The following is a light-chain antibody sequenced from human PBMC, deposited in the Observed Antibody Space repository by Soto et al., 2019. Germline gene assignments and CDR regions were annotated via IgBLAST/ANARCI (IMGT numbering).Light chain of an antibody. CDR2: GVS. Sequence: EIVLTQSPATLSLSPVERATLSCRASQRVSSSSLAWYQHKPGQSPRLLIFGVSSRATDIPDRFSGSGSGTDFTLTINRLEPEDFAVYYCQQYSISSKFGQGTKVDIK. CDR3: QQYSISSK. CDR1: QRVSSSS. V-gene: IGKV3-20*01. J-gene: IGKJ1*01.